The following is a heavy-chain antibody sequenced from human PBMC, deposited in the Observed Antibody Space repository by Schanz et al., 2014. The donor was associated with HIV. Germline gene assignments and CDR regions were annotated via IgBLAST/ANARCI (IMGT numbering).Heavy chain of an antibody. J-gene: IGHJ4*02. CDR1: GFTFSSYG. D-gene: IGHD3-9*01. V-gene: IGHV3-30*03. CDR3: ARSYDILTGYYSSPFDY. Sequence: QVQLVESGGGVVQPGRSLRLSCAASGFTFSSYGFHWVRQAPGKGLEWVAVISHDGINKYYEDSVRGRFTIFRDNSKNTLYLQMDSLRAEDTALYYCARSYDILTGYYSSPFDYWGQRTLVTVSS. CDR2: ISHDGINK.